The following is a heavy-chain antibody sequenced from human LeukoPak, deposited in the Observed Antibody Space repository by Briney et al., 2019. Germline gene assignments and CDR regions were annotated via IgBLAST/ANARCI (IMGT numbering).Heavy chain of an antibody. Sequence: GGSLRLSCSGSGFTFNSYTMNWVRQAPGRGLEFVSGISPYGGSTYYADSVKDRFIISRDNFKNTLYLQMNSLRTEDTAVYYCVKDHHRLYSSSSGGEFDCWGQGTLVTVSS. J-gene: IGHJ4*02. CDR3: VKDHHRLYSSSSGGEFDC. CDR2: ISPYGGST. D-gene: IGHD6-6*01. V-gene: IGHV3-64D*06. CDR1: GFTFNSYT.